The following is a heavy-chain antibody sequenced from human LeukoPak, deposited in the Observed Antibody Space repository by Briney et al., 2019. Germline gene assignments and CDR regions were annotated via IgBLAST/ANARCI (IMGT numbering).Heavy chain of an antibody. D-gene: IGHD6-25*01. CDR1: GYTFTGYY. Sequence: GASVKVSCKASGYTFTGYYMHWVRQAPGQGLEWMGWINPNTGATNYAQKFQGRVTMTTGTSISTAYMELSRLRSDDTAVYYCVTLLSNAAFDYWGQGTLVTVSS. CDR2: INPNTGAT. V-gene: IGHV1-2*02. J-gene: IGHJ4*02. CDR3: VTLLSNAAFDY.